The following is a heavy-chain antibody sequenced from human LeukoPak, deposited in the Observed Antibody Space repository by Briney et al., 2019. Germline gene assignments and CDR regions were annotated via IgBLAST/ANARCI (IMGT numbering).Heavy chain of an antibody. D-gene: IGHD5-18*01. Sequence: GGSLRLSCAASGFTFSSYAMSWVRQAPGKGLEWVSSISGSGGSTYYADSVKGRFTISRDNSKNTLYLQMNSLRAEDTAVYYCAKKRGYSYGEFDYWGQGTLVTVSS. CDR1: GFTFSSYA. CDR3: AKKRGYSYGEFDY. J-gene: IGHJ4*02. V-gene: IGHV3-23*01. CDR2: ISGSGGST.